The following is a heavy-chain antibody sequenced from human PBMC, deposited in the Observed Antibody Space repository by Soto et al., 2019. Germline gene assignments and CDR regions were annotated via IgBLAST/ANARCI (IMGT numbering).Heavy chain of an antibody. D-gene: IGHD2-21*01. J-gene: IGHJ6*02. CDR1: GYSFSNYW. CDR2: IYPADSDT. V-gene: IGHV5-51*01. Sequence: PGESLKISCKGSGYSFSNYWIAWVRQMPGKGLAWMGIIYPADSDTSYSPSFQGQVTISADKYLSTAYLQWSSLQASDTAMYYSARRFHDNSCGGYYFDGLDIGGAGTT. CDR3: ARRFHDNSCGGYYFDGLDI.